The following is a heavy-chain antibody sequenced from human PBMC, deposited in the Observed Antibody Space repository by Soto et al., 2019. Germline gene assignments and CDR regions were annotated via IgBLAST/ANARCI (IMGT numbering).Heavy chain of an antibody. D-gene: IGHD5-12*01. CDR2: IYPGDSDT. CDR1: GYSFSSHW. V-gene: IGHV5-51*01. CDR3: ARIDIAAGNGAEF. J-gene: IGHJ4*02. Sequence: GESLKISCKGSGYSFSSHWITWVRQMSGKGLEWMGAIYPGDSDTRYSPSFQGQVTISADKSISTAFLQWSSLKASDTAMYYCARIDIAAGNGAEFWGQGNPVTVSS.